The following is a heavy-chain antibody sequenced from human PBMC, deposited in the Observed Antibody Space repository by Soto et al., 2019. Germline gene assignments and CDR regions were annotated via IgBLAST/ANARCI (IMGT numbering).Heavy chain of an antibody. J-gene: IGHJ6*02. V-gene: IGHV1-2*04. Sequence: GASVKVSCKASGDTFIGYYIHWVRQAPGQGLEWMGWINPNSGGTNYAQRFQGWVTMTRDRSISTAYMELSRLKSDDTAVYYCARVGGGLASLGYYGMDVWGQGTTVTVSS. CDR3: ARVGGGLASLGYYGMDV. CDR1: GDTFIGYY. D-gene: IGHD3-10*01. CDR2: INPNSGGT.